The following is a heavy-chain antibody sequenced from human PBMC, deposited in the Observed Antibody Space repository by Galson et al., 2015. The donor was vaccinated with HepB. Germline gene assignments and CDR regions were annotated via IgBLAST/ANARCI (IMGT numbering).Heavy chain of an antibody. J-gene: IGHJ4*02. Sequence: TLSLTCAVYGGSFSGYYWSWIRQPPGKGLEWIGEINHSGSTNYNPSLKSRVTISVDTSKNQFSLKLSSVTAADTAVYYCARDGPIAAAGPDTKRSDYWGQGTLVTVSS. CDR3: ARDGPIAAAGPDTKRSDY. CDR1: GGSFSGYY. V-gene: IGHV4-34*01. CDR2: INHSGST. D-gene: IGHD6-13*01.